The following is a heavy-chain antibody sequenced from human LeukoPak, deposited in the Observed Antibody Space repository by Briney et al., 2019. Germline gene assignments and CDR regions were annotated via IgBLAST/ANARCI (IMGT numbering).Heavy chain of an antibody. V-gene: IGHV3-74*01. CDR1: GFTFSSTW. CDR2: IISNENSA. D-gene: IGHD6-13*01. J-gene: IGHJ3*02. CDR3: VRGGIASAFDI. Sequence: GGSLRLSCAASGFTFSSTWMHWVRQAPGKGLVWVSRIISNENSATYADSVKGRFTISRDNAKNTLYLQMNSLRAEDTAVYYCVRGGIASAFDIWGQGTMVTVSS.